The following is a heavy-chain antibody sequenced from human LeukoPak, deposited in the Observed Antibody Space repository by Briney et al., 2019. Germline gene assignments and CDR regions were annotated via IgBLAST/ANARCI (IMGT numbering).Heavy chain of an antibody. Sequence: SETLSLTCTVSGGSISSSSYYWGWIRQPPGKGLEWIGSIYYSGSTYYNPSLKSRVTISVDTSKNQFSLKLSSVTAADTAVYYCARHVRAGYYFGYWGQGTLVTVSS. V-gene: IGHV4-39*01. D-gene: IGHD2-2*01. CDR1: GGSISSSSYY. CDR3: ARHVRAGYYFGY. J-gene: IGHJ4*02. CDR2: IYYSGST.